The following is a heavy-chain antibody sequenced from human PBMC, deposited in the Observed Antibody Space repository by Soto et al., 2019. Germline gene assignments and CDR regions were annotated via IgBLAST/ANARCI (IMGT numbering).Heavy chain of an antibody. Sequence: EVQLLESGGGFIHPGGSLRLSCAASGFSFSSFAMNWVRQAPGKGLELVSIISGSADSTFYADSVKGRFTISRDNSKSTLYLQINSLRAEDTAVYYCAKTRGAMIYAISVYGMDVWGQGNTVTVSS. D-gene: IGHD2-8*01. V-gene: IGHV3-23*01. CDR3: AKTRGAMIYAISVYGMDV. J-gene: IGHJ6*02. CDR1: GFSFSSFA. CDR2: ISGSADST.